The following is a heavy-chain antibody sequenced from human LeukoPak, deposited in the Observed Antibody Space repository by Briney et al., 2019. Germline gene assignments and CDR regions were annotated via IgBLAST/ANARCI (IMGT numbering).Heavy chain of an antibody. D-gene: IGHD3-16*01. CDR3: AGAPPAGPLGGGGDAFDI. CDR1: GGSISSSNW. Sequence: SETLSLTCAVSGGSISSSNWWSWVRQPPGKGLEWIGETYHSGSNNYNPSLKSRVTISVDKSKNQFPLKMSAVTAADTAVYYGAGAPPAGPLGGGGDAFDIWGQGTMVTVSS. V-gene: IGHV4-4*02. J-gene: IGHJ3*02. CDR2: TYHSGSN.